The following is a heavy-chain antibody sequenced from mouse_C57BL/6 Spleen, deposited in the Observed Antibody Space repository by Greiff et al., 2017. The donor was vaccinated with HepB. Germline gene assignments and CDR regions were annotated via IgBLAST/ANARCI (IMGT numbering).Heavy chain of an antibody. V-gene: IGHV14-1*01. CDR2: IDPEDGDT. CDR3: TIGSSVAWFAY. J-gene: IGHJ3*01. CDR1: GFNIKDYY. Sequence: EVQLQQSGAELVRPGASVKLSCTASGFNIKDYYMHWVKQRPEQGLEWIGRIDPEDGDTEYAPKFQGKATMTADTSSNTAYLQLSSLTSEDTAVYYCTIGSSVAWFAYWGQGTLVTVSA. D-gene: IGHD1-1*01.